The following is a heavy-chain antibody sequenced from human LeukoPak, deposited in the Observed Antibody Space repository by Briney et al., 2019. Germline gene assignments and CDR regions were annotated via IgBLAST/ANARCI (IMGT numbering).Heavy chain of an antibody. CDR2: INPNSGGT. D-gene: IGHD4-17*01. CDR1: GYTFTGYY. J-gene: IGHJ4*02. Sequence: GASVKVSCKASGYTFTGYYMHWVRQAPGQGLEWMGWINPNSGGTNYAQKFQGRVTITADESTSTAYMKLSSLRSEDTAVYYCARVNYGDYAGFDYWGQGTLVTVSS. CDR3: ARVNYGDYAGFDY. V-gene: IGHV1-2*02.